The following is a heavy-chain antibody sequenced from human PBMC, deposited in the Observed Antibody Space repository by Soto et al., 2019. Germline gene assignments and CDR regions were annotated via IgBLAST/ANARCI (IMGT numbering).Heavy chain of an antibody. CDR2: IIPIFGTA. D-gene: IGHD4-17*01. J-gene: IGHJ5*02. CDR3: ARDQTTGDWFDA. Sequence: SVKVSCKASGGTFSSYAISWVRPAPGQGLEWMGGIIPIFGTANYAQKFQGRVTITADESTSTSYMELSSLRSEDTAVYYCARDQTTGDWFDAWGQGTLVTVSS. V-gene: IGHV1-69*13. CDR1: GGTFSSYA.